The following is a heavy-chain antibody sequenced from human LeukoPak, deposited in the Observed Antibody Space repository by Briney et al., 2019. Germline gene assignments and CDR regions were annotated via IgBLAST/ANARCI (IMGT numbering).Heavy chain of an antibody. J-gene: IGHJ4*02. CDR1: GFTFSSYA. D-gene: IGHD6-13*01. CDR3: AKVEQQLGFDY. CDR2: ISGSGGST. V-gene: IGHV3-23*01. Sequence: GGSLRLSCAASGFTFSSYAMSWVRQAPGQGLEWVSAISGSGGSTYYADSVKGRFTISRDKSKNTLYLQMKSLRAEDTAVYYCAKVEQQLGFDYWGQGTLVTVSS.